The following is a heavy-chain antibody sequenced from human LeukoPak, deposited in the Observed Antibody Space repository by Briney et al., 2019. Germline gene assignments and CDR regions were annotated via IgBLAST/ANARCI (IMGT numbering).Heavy chain of an antibody. V-gene: IGHV4-59*01. Sequence: SETLSLTCTVSGGSISSYYWSWIRQPPGKGLEWIGYIYNSGSTNYNPSLKSRVSMSLDTSKNQFSLRRSTPTAADTAVYYCARTARTPDSWGQGTLVTVSS. J-gene: IGHJ5*01. CDR2: IYNSGST. CDR1: GGSISSYY. D-gene: IGHD4-23*01. CDR3: ARTARTPDS.